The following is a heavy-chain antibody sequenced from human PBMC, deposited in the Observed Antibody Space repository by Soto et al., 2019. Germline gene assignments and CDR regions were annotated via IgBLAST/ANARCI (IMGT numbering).Heavy chain of an antibody. Sequence: GQSLKISCKGSGYSFTSYWIGWVRQMPGKGLEWMGIIYPGGSDTRYSPSFQGQVTISADKSISTAYLQWSSLKASDTAMYYCARVLSSSWFPFDYWGQGTVVTVSS. V-gene: IGHV5-51*01. CDR2: IYPGGSDT. D-gene: IGHD6-13*01. CDR1: GYSFTSYW. J-gene: IGHJ4*03. CDR3: ARVLSSSWFPFDY.